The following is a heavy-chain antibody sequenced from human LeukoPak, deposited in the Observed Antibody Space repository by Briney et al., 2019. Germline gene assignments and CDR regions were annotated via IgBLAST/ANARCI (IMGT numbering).Heavy chain of an antibody. V-gene: IGHV3-7*03. CDR1: AGFTFSDYW. CDR2: ISQDGREK. D-gene: IGHD6-19*01. J-gene: IGHJ4*02. CDR3: VGGIGWQPDY. Sequence: GGSLRLSCAASAGFTFSDYWMNWVRQAPGKGLEWVAIISQDGREKLYVDSVKGRFTISRDNAKSSLYLQIDSLRAEDTAVYYCVGGIGWQPDYWGQGTLVTVSS.